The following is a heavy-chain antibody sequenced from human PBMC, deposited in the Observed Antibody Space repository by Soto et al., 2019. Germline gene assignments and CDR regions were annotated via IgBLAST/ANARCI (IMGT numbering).Heavy chain of an antibody. CDR2: INPNSGGT. V-gene: IGHV1-2*04. CDR3: ARSLGYSSSWYFGMDV. D-gene: IGHD6-13*01. CDR1: GYTFTGYY. Sequence: QVQLVQSGAEVKKPGASVKVSCKASGYTFTGYYMHWVRQAPGQGLEWMGWINPNSGGTNYAQKFQGWVTMTRDTSISTAYMELSRLRSDDTAVYYCARSLGYSSSWYFGMDVWGQGTTVTVS. J-gene: IGHJ6*02.